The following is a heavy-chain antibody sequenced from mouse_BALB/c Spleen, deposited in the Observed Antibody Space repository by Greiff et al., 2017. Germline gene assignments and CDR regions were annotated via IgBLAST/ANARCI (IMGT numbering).Heavy chain of an antibody. CDR1: GFNFNDTY. J-gene: IGHJ4*01. V-gene: IGHV14-3*02. Sequence: EVQLQQSGAELVKPGASVKLSCTASGFNFNDTYMHWVKQRPEQGLEWIGRIDPANGNTEYDPKFQGKATITADTSSNTAYLQLSSLTSEDTAVYYCARECYYQAMDYWGQGTSVTVSS. CDR3: ARECYYQAMDY. CDR2: IDPANGNT. D-gene: IGHD2-3*01.